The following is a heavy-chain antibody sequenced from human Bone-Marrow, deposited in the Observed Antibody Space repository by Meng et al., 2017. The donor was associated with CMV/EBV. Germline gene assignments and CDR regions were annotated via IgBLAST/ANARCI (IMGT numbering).Heavy chain of an antibody. CDR3: ARAIVVVPAAMILEATYFDY. D-gene: IGHD2-2*01. CDR1: GDTFSTYA. V-gene: IGHV1-69*04. CDR2: IVPVVGIP. Sequence: SVKVSCKASGDTFSTYAISWVRQAPGQGLEWLGRIVPVVGIPNYSQKFQGRVTISADKSTSTAYMELSSLRSEDTAVYYCARAIVVVPAAMILEATYFDYWGQGTLVTVSS. J-gene: IGHJ4*02.